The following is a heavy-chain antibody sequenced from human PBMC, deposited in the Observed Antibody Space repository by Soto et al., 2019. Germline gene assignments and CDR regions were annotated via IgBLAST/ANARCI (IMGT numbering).Heavy chain of an antibody. D-gene: IGHD3-10*01. V-gene: IGHV3-23*01. Sequence: GGSLRLSCAASGFTFSSYAMSWVRQAPGKGLEWVSAISGSGGSTYYADSVRGRFTISRDNSKNTLYLQMNSLRAEDTAVYYCAKGQLLWFGELNYYYYGMDVWGQGTTVTVSS. J-gene: IGHJ6*02. CDR2: ISGSGGST. CDR1: GFTFSSYA. CDR3: AKGQLLWFGELNYYYYGMDV.